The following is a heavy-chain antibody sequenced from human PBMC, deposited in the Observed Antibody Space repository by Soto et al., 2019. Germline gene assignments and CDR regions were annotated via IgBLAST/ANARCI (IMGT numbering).Heavy chain of an antibody. D-gene: IGHD3-10*01. CDR1: GASISGAGYC. CDR2: IYYTGST. Sequence: SETLSLTCSVSGASISGAGYCWTWIRQHPVKGLEWIGNIYYTGSTNYNESLKSRLIISVDRSENYFSLKLSYVTAADTAVYYCARDRLGNHYYNGMDVWGQGTTVTVSS. V-gene: IGHV4-31*03. CDR3: ARDRLGNHYYNGMDV. J-gene: IGHJ6*02.